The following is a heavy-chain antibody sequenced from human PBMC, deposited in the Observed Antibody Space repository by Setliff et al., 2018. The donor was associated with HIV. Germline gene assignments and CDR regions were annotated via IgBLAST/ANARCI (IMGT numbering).Heavy chain of an antibody. CDR3: ASKGDYYTSKTLDS. D-gene: IGHD3-10*01. J-gene: IGHJ4*02. V-gene: IGHV1-69*13. Sequence: SVKVSCKASGGTFSNYGFAWVRQAPGQGLEWMGGIIPIFGSADYAQKFQGRVTISADESTSTVYLELSSLTSDDTATYYCASKGDYYTSKTLDSWGQGTLVTVSS. CDR1: GGTFSNYG. CDR2: IIPIFGSA.